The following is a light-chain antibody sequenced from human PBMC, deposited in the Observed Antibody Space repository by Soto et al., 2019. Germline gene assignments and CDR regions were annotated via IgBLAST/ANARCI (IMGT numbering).Light chain of an antibody. J-gene: IGKJ1*01. V-gene: IGKV3-20*01. Sequence: EIVLTQSPATLSLSPGERATLSCRASQSVSRYLAWYQQKPGQARRLLIYDASSRATGIPDRFSGSGSGTDFTLTISRLEPEDFAVYYCQQYHTSPRTFGQGTKVDIK. CDR3: QQYHTSPRT. CDR1: QSVSRY. CDR2: DAS.